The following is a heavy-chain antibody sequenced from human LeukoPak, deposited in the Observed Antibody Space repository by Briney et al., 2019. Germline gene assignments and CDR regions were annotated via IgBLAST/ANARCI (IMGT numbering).Heavy chain of an antibody. CDR3: ASFGDDY. D-gene: IGHD3-10*01. CDR2: TRNKANSYTT. V-gene: IGHV3-72*01. Sequence: PGGSLRLSCAASGFTFGDHYMDWVRQAPGKGLEWVGRTRNKANSYTTEYAASVKGRFTISRDDSKNSLYLQMNSLKTEDTAVYYCASFGDDYWGQGTLVTVSS. CDR1: GFTFGDHY. J-gene: IGHJ4*02.